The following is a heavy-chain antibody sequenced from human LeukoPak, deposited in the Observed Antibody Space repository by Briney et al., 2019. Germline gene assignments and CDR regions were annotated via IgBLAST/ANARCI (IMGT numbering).Heavy chain of an antibody. V-gene: IGHV3-33*01. Sequence: GRSLRVSCAASGFAFNTYAMHWVRQAPGQGLEWVALIWHDGSHKFYSNSVRGQFTISRDNSKNTVSLQMNNLRPEDTAVYYCAGEIFGSGSYPDFWGQGTLVTVSS. CDR1: GFAFNTYA. CDR2: IWHDGSHK. D-gene: IGHD3-10*01. J-gene: IGHJ4*02. CDR3: AGEIFGSGSYPDF.